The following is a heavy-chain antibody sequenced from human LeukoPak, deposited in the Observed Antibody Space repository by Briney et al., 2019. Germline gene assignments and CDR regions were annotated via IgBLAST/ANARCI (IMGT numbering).Heavy chain of an antibody. D-gene: IGHD4-23*01. CDR1: SGSIPSYW. CDR3: ARVTTVLTVDY. V-gene: IGHV4-59*01. J-gene: IGHJ4*02. Sequence: PSETLSLTCTVSSGSIPSYWWSWIRQPPGKGLEWIGYMYYSGSTNYNPSLKSRVTISIDTSSRQFSLKLTSVTTADTAVYYCARVTTVLTVDYWGQGTLVTVSS. CDR2: MYYSGST.